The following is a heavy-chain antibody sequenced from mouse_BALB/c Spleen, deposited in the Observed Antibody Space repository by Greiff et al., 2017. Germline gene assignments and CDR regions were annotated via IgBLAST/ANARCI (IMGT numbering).Heavy chain of an antibody. Sequence: EVQLVESGGGLVKPGGSLKLSCAASGFAFSSYDMSWVRQSPEKRLEWVAEISSGGSYTYYPDTVTGRFTISRDNAKNTLYLEMSSLRSEDTAMYYCARAYGNYVYAMDYWGQGTSVTVSS. V-gene: IGHV5-9-4*01. CDR1: GFAFSSYD. D-gene: IGHD2-1*01. CDR2: ISSGGSYT. J-gene: IGHJ4*01. CDR3: ARAYGNYVYAMDY.